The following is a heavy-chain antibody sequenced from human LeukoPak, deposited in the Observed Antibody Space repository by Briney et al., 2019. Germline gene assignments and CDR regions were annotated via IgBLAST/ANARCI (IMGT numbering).Heavy chain of an antibody. J-gene: IGHJ4*02. V-gene: IGHV1-69*06. CDR2: IAPISGTP. CDR3: ARDLKRGYSSGRYSWGTGSSNDY. Sequence: ASVKVCCKAAGGTFTHFVISWLRQAPGQGLEWMGGIAPISGTPVYAQKFQDRVNITADTSTSTAYMELRSLRSDDTAVYYCARDLKRGYSSGRYSWGTGSSNDYWGQGTLVTVSS. D-gene: IGHD6-19*01. CDR1: GGTFTHFV.